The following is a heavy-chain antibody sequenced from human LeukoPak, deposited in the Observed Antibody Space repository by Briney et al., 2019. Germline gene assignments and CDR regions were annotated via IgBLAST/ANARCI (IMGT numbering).Heavy chain of an antibody. D-gene: IGHD6-19*01. V-gene: IGHV3-23*01. CDR3: ARDGVAAVAGIFDY. CDR1: GFTFSSYA. Sequence: PGGSLRLSCAASGFTFSSYAMSWVRQAPGKGLEWVSGISGSGDNTYYADSVKGRFTISRDNSKNTLYVQVNSLGTEDTALYYCARDGVAAVAGIFDYWGQGTLVTVSS. J-gene: IGHJ4*02. CDR2: ISGSGDNT.